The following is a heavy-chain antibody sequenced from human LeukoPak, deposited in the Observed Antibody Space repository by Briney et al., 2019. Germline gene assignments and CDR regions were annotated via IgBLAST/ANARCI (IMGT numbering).Heavy chain of an antibody. Sequence: ASVKVSCKASGGTFSSYAISWVRQAPGQGLEWMGGIIPIFGTANYAQKFQGRVAITADESTSTAYMELSSLRSEDTAVYYCARDSDDMVRGVIGYWGQGTLVTVSS. D-gene: IGHD3-10*01. V-gene: IGHV1-69*13. CDR2: IIPIFGTA. J-gene: IGHJ4*02. CDR3: ARDSDDMVRGVIGY. CDR1: GGTFSSYA.